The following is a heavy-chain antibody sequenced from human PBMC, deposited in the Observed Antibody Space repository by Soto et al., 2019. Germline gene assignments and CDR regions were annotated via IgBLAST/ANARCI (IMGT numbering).Heavy chain of an antibody. V-gene: IGHV3-66*01. CDR2: IYSGGST. CDR3: ARESAYYYMDV. J-gene: IGHJ6*03. CDR1: GFTVSSNY. Sequence: EVQLMESGGGLVQPGGSLRLSCAASGFTVSSNYMSWVRQAPGKGLEWVSVIYSGGSTYYADSAKGRFTISRDNSKNTLYLQMNSLRAEDTAVYYCARESAYYYMDVWGKGTTVTVSS.